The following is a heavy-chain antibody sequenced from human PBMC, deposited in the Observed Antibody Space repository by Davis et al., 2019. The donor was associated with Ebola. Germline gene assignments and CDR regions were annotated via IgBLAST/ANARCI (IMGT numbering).Heavy chain of an antibody. D-gene: IGHD1-26*01. Sequence: HSQTLSLTCAISGNSVSTNSAACNWIRQSPSRGLEWLGRTYYNSKWYNDYAVSVKSRITINPDTSKNQFSLQLNSVTPEDTAVYYCVRGWGQHGMGVWGQGTTVTVSS. J-gene: IGHJ6*02. V-gene: IGHV6-1*01. CDR3: VRGWGQHGMGV. CDR2: TYYNSKWYN. CDR1: GNSVSTNSAA.